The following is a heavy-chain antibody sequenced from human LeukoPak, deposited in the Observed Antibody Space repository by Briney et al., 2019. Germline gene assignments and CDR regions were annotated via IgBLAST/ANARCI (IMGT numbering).Heavy chain of an antibody. Sequence: ASVKVSCKPSGGTFSSQAISWVRQAPGQGLEWTGEIIPTSGAANFAQKFQGRLSITVDESSTTAYMEVASLTSDDTAVYYCARLAVSGQRDYWGQGTLVTVSS. D-gene: IGHD6-19*01. J-gene: IGHJ4*02. CDR2: IIPTSGAA. CDR1: GGTFSSQA. CDR3: ARLAVSGQRDY. V-gene: IGHV1-69*13.